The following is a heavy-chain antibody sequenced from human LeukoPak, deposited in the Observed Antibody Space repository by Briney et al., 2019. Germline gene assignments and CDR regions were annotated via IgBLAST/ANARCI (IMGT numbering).Heavy chain of an antibody. J-gene: IGHJ6*03. Sequence: GGSLRLSCAASGFTFSSYGMNWVRQAPGKGLEWVSSISSSSSYIYYADSVKGRFTISRDNAKNSLYLQMNSLRAEDTAVYYCARGGGGTPYYYMDVWGKGTTVTVSS. CDR3: ARGGGGTPYYYMDV. CDR1: GFTFSSYG. CDR2: ISSSSSYI. D-gene: IGHD1/OR15-1a*01. V-gene: IGHV3-21*01.